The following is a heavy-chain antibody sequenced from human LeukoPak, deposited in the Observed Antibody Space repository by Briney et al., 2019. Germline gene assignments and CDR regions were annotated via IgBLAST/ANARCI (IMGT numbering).Heavy chain of an antibody. CDR3: AKTSIAAAAGDHFDY. CDR1: GFTFSSYA. D-gene: IGHD6-13*01. J-gene: IGHJ4*02. CDR2: ISGSGGST. Sequence: GGSLRLSCAASGFTFSSYAMSWVRQAPRKGLEWVSAISGSGGSTYYADSVKGRFTISRDNSKNTLYLQMNSLRAEDTAVYYRAKTSIAAAAGDHFDYWGQGTLVTVSS. V-gene: IGHV3-23*01.